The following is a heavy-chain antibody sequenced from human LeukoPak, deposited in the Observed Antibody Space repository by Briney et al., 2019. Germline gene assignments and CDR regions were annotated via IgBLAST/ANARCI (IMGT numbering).Heavy chain of an antibody. V-gene: IGHV4-4*07. J-gene: IGHJ4*02. D-gene: IGHD3-10*01. CDR1: GGSISSYY. Sequence: SETLSLTCTVSGGSISSYYWTWIRQPAGKGLEWIGRIYTSGSTNYNPSLKSRGTMSVDTSKNQFSLKLSSVTAADTAVYYCARVASMVRGVIVLYYFDYWGQGTRVTVSS. CDR3: ARVASMVRGVIVLYYFDY. CDR2: IYTSGST.